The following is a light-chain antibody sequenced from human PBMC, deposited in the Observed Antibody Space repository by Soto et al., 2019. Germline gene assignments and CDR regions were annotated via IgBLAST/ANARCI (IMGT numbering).Light chain of an antibody. CDR2: AAS. CDR3: QQTYSTPHVT. J-gene: IGKJ3*01. Sequence: DIQMTQSASTLPASLADRVTITCRPSQSVTNFFNWYQQKPGKAPKLLISAASTLQSGVPSRFSGSGSGTDFTLTISSLQPDDFATYYCQQTYSTPHVTFGPGTQVDIK. CDR1: QSVTNF. V-gene: IGKV1-39*01.